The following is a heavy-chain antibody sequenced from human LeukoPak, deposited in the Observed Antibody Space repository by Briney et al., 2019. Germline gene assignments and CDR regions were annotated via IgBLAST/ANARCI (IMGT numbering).Heavy chain of an antibody. CDR3: ATTMVTDFDY. CDR1: GFTLSTSA. Sequence: PGGSLRLSCAASGFTLSTSAMNWVRQAPGKGLECVSLIRGRGGSSYYADTLKGRFTISTDNSKNTLYLQMNSTGAEDTAVYYCATTMVTDFDYWGQGTLVTVSS. CDR2: IRGRGGSS. V-gene: IGHV3-23*01. D-gene: IGHD1-1*01. J-gene: IGHJ4*02.